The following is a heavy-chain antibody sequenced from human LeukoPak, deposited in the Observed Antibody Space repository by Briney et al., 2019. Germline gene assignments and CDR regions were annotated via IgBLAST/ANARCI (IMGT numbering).Heavy chain of an antibody. CDR2: IIPILGIA. CDR1: GGTFSSYA. Sequence: GASVKVSCKASGGTFSSYAISWVRQAPGQGLEWMGRIIPILGIANYAQKFQGRVTITADKSTSTAYMELSSLRSEDTAVYYCARKYSSSWLRDHNWFDPWGQGTLVTVSS. V-gene: IGHV1-69*04. D-gene: IGHD6-13*01. CDR3: ARKYSSSWLRDHNWFDP. J-gene: IGHJ5*02.